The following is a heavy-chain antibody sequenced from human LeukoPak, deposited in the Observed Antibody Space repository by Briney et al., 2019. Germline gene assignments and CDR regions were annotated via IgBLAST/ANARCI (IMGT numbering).Heavy chain of an antibody. CDR1: AFTFRTYS. CDR3: ARGSDFVWGSYRPYFDY. CDR2: ISGSTSYI. V-gene: IGHV3-21*01. D-gene: IGHD3-16*02. J-gene: IGHJ4*02. Sequence: PGGSLRLSCVASAFTFRTYSMHWVRQAPGKGLEWVSSISGSTSYIYYADSVRGRFTISRDNAKNSLYLQMNSLRPEDTAVYYCARGSDFVWGSYRPYFDYWGQGTLVTASS.